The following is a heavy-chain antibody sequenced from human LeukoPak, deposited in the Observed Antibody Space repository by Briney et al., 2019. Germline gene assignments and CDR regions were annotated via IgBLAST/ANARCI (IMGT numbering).Heavy chain of an antibody. D-gene: IGHD6-13*01. V-gene: IGHV1-18*04. CDR1: GYTFTSYG. Sequence: ASVQVSSRASGYTFTSYGSSWLRQPPGRGREWMGWISAYNGNTNYAQKLQGRVTMTTDTSTSTAYMELRSLTADDTAVYYCARGDSSSLDWFDPWGQGTLVTVSS. J-gene: IGHJ5*02. CDR3: ARGDSSSLDWFDP. CDR2: ISAYNGNT.